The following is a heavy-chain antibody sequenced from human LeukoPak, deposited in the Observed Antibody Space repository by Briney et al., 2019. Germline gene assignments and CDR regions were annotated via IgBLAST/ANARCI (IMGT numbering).Heavy chain of an antibody. V-gene: IGHV1-69*04. CDR1: GGTFSSYA. Sequence: VKVSCKASGGTFSSYAISWVRQAPGQGLEWMGRIIPNLGIANYAQKFQGRVTITADKSTSTAYMELSSLRSEDTAVYYCASIYGSGSYQSYWGQGTLVTVSS. D-gene: IGHD3-10*01. J-gene: IGHJ4*02. CDR3: ASIYGSGSYQSY. CDR2: IIPNLGIA.